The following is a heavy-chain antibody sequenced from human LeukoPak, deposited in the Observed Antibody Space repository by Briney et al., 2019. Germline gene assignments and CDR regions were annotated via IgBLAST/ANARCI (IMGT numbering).Heavy chain of an antibody. J-gene: IGHJ3*02. CDR1: GYTFTSYD. CDR3: ARSGVTTGNAFDI. D-gene: IGHD4-17*01. Sequence: ASVKVSCKASGYTFTSYDINWVRQATGQGLEWMGWMNPNSGNTGYAQKFQGRVTMARDTSTSTVYMELSSLRSEDTAVNYCARSGVTTGNAFDIWGQGTMVTVSS. V-gene: IGHV1-8*02. CDR2: MNPNSGNT.